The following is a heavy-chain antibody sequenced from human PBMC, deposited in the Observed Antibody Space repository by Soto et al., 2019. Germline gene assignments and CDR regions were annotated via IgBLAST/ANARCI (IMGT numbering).Heavy chain of an antibody. D-gene: IGHD6-19*01. CDR3: ARDQYVEQWTNWFDP. CDR1: GGSISSYY. J-gene: IGHJ5*02. CDR2: IYYSGST. V-gene: IGHV4-59*01. Sequence: SETLSLTCTVSGGSISSYYWSWIWQPPGKGLEWIGYIYYSGSTNYNPSLKSRVTISVDTSKNQFSLKLSSVTAADTAVYYCARDQYVEQWTNWFDPWGQGTLVTVSS.